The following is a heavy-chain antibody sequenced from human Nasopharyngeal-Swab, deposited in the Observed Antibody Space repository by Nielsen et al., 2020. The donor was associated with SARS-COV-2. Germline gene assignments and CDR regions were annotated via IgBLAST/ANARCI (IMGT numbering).Heavy chain of an antibody. V-gene: IGHV3-33*01. J-gene: IGHJ3*02. CDR1: GFTFSNYD. CDR3: ARDPEYSALDI. Sequence: GGSLRLSCTASGFTFSNYDIHWLRQTPGKGLEWVAVMWYAGSSERYADSVKGRFTISRDNAENSLYLQMDSLRADDTAVYYCARDPEYSALDIWGQGTMVTVSS. D-gene: IGHD1-14*01. CDR2: MWYAGSSE.